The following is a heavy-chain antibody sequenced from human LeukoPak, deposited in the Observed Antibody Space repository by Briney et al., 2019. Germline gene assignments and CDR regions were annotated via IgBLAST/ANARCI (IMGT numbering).Heavy chain of an antibody. V-gene: IGHV3-7*01. CDR3: AMYTGTYLDY. D-gene: IGHD1-26*01. J-gene: IGHJ4*02. Sequence: DSVKGRFTISRDNAKNSLFLQMNSLRVEDTAVYYCAMYTGTYLDYWGQGTLVTVSS.